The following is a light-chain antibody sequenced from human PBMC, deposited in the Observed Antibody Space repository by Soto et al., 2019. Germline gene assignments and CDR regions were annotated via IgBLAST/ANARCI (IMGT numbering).Light chain of an antibody. J-gene: IGLJ1*01. Sequence: QSALIRPPSVSGSPGQSVTISCAGTNSDIGSSGYVSWHLQYPATVPKFLIYIVSNRPSGVSHRFSGSKSGNTASLTISGLQAEDEADYYCSSYRTGGPFVFGTGTKVTVL. CDR1: NSDIGSSGY. CDR3: SSYRTGGPFV. V-gene: IGLV2-18*02. CDR2: IVS.